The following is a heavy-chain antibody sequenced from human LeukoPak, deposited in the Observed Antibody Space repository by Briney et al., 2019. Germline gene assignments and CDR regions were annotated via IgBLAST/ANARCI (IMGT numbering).Heavy chain of an antibody. CDR1: GYTFTNYG. J-gene: IGHJ4*02. D-gene: IGHD3-22*01. Sequence: ASVKVSCKASGYTFTNYGTSWLRQAPGQGLEWMGWISAYNGDTKYAQNLQGRVTMTTDTSTSTAYMALRSLRSDDTAVYYCARDNPYYYLYWGQGTLVTVSS. CDR3: ARDNPYYYLY. CDR2: ISAYNGDT. V-gene: IGHV1-18*01.